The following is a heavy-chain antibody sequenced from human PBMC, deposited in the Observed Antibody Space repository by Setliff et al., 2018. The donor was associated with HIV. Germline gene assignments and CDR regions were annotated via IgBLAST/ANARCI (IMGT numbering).Heavy chain of an antibody. CDR2: MNPKSGNT. CDR1: GYTFTNSD. V-gene: IGHV1-8*02. J-gene: IGHJ6*02. D-gene: IGHD3-22*01. CDR3: ARVTMIVVGHYYYYGMDV. Sequence: GASVKVSCKASGYTFTNSDINWVRQAPGQGLEWMGWMNPKSGNTGYAQKFQGRVTMTRNTSISTAYMELSSLRSEDTAVYYCARVTMIVVGHYYYYGMDVWGQGTTVTVSS.